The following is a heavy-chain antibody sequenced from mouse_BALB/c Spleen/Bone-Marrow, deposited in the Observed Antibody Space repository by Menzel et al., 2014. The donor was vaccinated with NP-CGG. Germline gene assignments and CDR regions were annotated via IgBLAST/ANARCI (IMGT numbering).Heavy chain of an antibody. CDR2: ISYTGNT. V-gene: IGHV3-8*02. D-gene: IGHD4-1*01. CDR3: ARSLGRFDY. J-gene: IGHJ2*01. CDR1: GDSITSGY. Sequence: EVQLQQSGPSLIKPSQTLSLTCSVTGDSITSGYWNWIRKFPGNELEYMGYISYTGNTYYNPSLKSRISIARDTSKNQYYLQVHSVTTEDTATYFCARSLGRFDYWGQGATLTVSS.